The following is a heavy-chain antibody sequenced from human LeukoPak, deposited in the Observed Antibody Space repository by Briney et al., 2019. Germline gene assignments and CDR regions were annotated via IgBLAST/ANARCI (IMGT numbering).Heavy chain of an antibody. CDR1: GYTFTSYD. CDR3: ARGSDMITFGGVIVYYFDY. D-gene: IGHD3-16*02. CDR2: MNPNSGNT. V-gene: IGHV1-8*01. J-gene: IGHJ4*02. Sequence: ASVKVFCKASGYTFTSYDINWVRQATGQGLEWMGWMNPNSGNTGYAQKFQGRVTMTRNTSISTAYMELSSLRSEDTAVYYCARGSDMITFGGVIVYYFDYWGQGTLVTVSS.